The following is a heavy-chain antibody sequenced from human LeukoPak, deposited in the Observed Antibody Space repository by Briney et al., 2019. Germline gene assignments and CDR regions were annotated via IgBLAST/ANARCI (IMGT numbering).Heavy chain of an antibody. CDR1: GCTLTELS. Sequence: ASVKVSCKVSGCTLTELSMHWVRQAPGKVLEWMGGFDPEDGETIYAQKFQGRVTMTEDTSTDTAYMELSSLRSEDTAVYYCAAIGYSYGSYYFDYWGQGTLVTVSS. CDR2: FDPEDGET. CDR3: AAIGYSYGSYYFDY. D-gene: IGHD5-18*01. J-gene: IGHJ4*02. V-gene: IGHV1-24*01.